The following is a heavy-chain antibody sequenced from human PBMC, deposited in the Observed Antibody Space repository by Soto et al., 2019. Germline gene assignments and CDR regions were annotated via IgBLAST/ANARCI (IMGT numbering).Heavy chain of an antibody. Sequence: SETLSLTCTVVGGSISSYYWSWLRQPPGKGLEWIGYIYYSGSTNYNPSLKSRVTISVDTSKNQFSLKLSSVTAADTAVYYCARWLRYCSGGSCYRYFDYWGQGTLVTVS. CDR1: GGSISSYY. D-gene: IGHD2-15*01. CDR2: IYYSGST. V-gene: IGHV4-59*01. J-gene: IGHJ4*02. CDR3: ARWLRYCSGGSCYRYFDY.